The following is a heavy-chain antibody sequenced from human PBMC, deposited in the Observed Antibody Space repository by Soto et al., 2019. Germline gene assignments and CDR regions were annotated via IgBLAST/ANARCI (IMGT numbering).Heavy chain of an antibody. CDR2: VSGSGGST. Sequence: GGSLRLSCAASGFTFSSYAMSWVRLAPGKGLEWVSAVSGSGGSTYYAGSVKGRFTISRDNSKNTLYLQVNSLRAEDTAVYYCAKDTLARGISSGGGFDYWGQGTLVTVSS. J-gene: IGHJ4*02. D-gene: IGHD6-6*01. CDR1: GFTFSSYA. CDR3: AKDTLARGISSGGGFDY. V-gene: IGHV3-23*01.